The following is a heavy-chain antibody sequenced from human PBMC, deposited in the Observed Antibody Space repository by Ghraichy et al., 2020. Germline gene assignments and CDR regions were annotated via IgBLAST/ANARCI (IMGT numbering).Heavy chain of an antibody. J-gene: IGHJ3*02. V-gene: IGHV4-30-2*01. CDR2: IYHSGST. CDR1: GGSISSGGYS. CDR3: ARGGLYCSSTHCYVDAFDI. D-gene: IGHD2-2*01. Sequence: SETLSLTCVVSGGSISSGGYSWSWIRQPPGKGLEWIGYIYHSGSTYYNPSLKSRVTISVDRSKNQFSLKLSSVTAADTAVYYCARGGLYCSSTHCYVDAFDIWGQGTMVTVSS.